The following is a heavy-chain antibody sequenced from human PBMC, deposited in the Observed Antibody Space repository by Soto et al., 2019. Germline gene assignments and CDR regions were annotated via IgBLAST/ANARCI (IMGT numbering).Heavy chain of an antibody. CDR2: ISYDGSNK. D-gene: IGHD5-12*01. Sequence: GGSLRLSCAASGFTFSSYAMHWVRQAPGKGLEWVAVISYDGSNKYYADSVKGRFTISRDNSKNTLYLQMNSLRAEDTAVYYCAREYSGYETPRENDYWGQGTLVTVSS. CDR1: GFTFSSYA. J-gene: IGHJ4*02. CDR3: AREYSGYETPRENDY. V-gene: IGHV3-30-3*01.